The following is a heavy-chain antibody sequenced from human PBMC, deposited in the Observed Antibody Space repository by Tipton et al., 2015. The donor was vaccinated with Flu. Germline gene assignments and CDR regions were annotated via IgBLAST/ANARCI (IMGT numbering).Heavy chain of an antibody. CDR2: VTHTGST. V-gene: IGHV4-34*01. J-gene: IGHJ5*02. Sequence: TLSLTCAVYGGSFSGYYWSWIRQPPGKGLEWIGDVTHTGSTNYNPSLKSRVTISVDTSKNQFSLKLSSVTAADTAVYYCAREVATIGRWFDPWGQGTLVTVSS. CDR1: GGSFSGYY. CDR3: AREVATIGRWFDP. D-gene: IGHD5-12*01.